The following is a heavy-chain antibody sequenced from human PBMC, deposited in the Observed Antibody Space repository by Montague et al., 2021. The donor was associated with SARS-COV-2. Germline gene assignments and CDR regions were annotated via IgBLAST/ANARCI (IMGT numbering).Heavy chain of an antibody. CDR2: SYYSGRT. CDR3: AWGGGRGYRYYFDY. V-gene: IGHV4-59*01. J-gene: IGHJ4*02. D-gene: IGHD3-22*01. Sequence: SETLSLTCTVSGGSISTDYWSWIRQPPGKGLEWIGNSYYSGRTSYNPSLKSRVTISVDTSKNQFSLQLSSVTAADTAVCYCAWGGGRGYRYYFDYWGQGSLSPSPQ. CDR1: GGSISTDY.